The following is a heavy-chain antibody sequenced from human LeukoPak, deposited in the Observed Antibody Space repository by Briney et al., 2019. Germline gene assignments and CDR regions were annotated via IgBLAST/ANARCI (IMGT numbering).Heavy chain of an antibody. J-gene: IGHJ5*02. D-gene: IGHD3-9*01. CDR2: ISDSGGST. CDR1: GFTFSISA. Sequence: GGSLRLSCAASGFTFSISAMSWVRQAPGKGLEWVSGISDSGGSTFYADPVKGRFTISRDNAKNTLYLQMNSLRAEDTAVYYCARRENYDILTGYYTWFDPWGQGTLVTVPS. CDR3: ARRENYDILTGYYTWFDP. V-gene: IGHV3-23*01.